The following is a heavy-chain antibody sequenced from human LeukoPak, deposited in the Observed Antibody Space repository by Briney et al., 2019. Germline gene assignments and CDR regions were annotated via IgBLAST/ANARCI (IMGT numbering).Heavy chain of an antibody. J-gene: IGHJ5*02. CDR2: INHSGST. D-gene: IGHD6-13*01. Sequence: SETLSLTCAVYGGSFSGYYWSWIRQPPGKGLEWIGEINHSGSTNYNPSLKSRVTISVDTSKNQFSLKLSSVTAADTAAYFCAGQYSSNWYDDRGWFDPWGQGTLVTVSS. CDR3: AGQYSSNWYDDRGWFDP. V-gene: IGHV4-34*01. CDR1: GGSFSGYY.